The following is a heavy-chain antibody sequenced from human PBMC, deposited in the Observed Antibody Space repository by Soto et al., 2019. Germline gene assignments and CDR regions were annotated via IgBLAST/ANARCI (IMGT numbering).Heavy chain of an antibody. J-gene: IGHJ4*02. CDR2: ISSSSSTI. D-gene: IGHD3-22*01. CDR3: ASAPAYDSSGYYYADDY. CDR1: GFTFSSYS. Sequence: GGSLRLSCAASGFTFSSYSMNWVRQAPGKGLEWVSYISSSSSTIYYADSVKGRFTISRDNAKNSLYLQMNSLRAEDTAVYYCASAPAYDSSGYYYADDYWGQGTLVTVSS. V-gene: IGHV3-48*01.